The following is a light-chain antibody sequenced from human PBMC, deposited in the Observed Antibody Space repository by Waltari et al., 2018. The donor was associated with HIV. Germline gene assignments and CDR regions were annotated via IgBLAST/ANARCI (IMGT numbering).Light chain of an antibody. CDR3: QQYGSSRIT. CDR2: DAS. CDR1: QSVRSNY. V-gene: IGKV3D-20*01. J-gene: IGKJ5*01. Sequence: EIVLTQSPATLSLSPGERATLSCGASQSVRSNYLAWYQQKPGLAPRFLIYDASSRATGIPGRFSGSESGTDFTLTISRLEPEDCAVYYWQQYGSSRITFGQGTRLEIK.